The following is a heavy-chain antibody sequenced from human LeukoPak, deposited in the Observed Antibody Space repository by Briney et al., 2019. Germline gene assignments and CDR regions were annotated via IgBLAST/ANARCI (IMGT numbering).Heavy chain of an antibody. CDR2: INHSGST. V-gene: IGHV4-34*01. D-gene: IGHD3-16*02. CDR1: GGSFSGYY. CDR3: ARRLSFGGVIVS. Sequence: PSETLSLTCAVYGGSFSGYYWSWIRQPPGKGLEWIGEINHSGSTNYNPSLKSRVTISVDTSKNQVSLKLSSVTAADTAVYYCARRLSFGGVIVSWGQGTLVTVSS. J-gene: IGHJ5*02.